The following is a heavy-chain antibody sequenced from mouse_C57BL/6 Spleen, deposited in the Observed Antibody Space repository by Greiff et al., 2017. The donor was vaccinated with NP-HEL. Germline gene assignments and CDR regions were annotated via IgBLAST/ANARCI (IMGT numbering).Heavy chain of an antibody. V-gene: IGHV1-22*01. J-gene: IGHJ4*01. CDR2: INPNNGGT. CDR3: ARDYDRGYYAMDY. Sequence: EVQLQQSGPELVKPGASVKMSCKASGYTFTDYNMHWVKQSHGKSLEWIGYINPNNGGTSYNQKFKGKATLTVNKSSSTAYMELRSLTSEDSAVYYCARDYDRGYYAMDYLGQGTSVTVSS. CDR1: GYTFTDYN. D-gene: IGHD2-4*01.